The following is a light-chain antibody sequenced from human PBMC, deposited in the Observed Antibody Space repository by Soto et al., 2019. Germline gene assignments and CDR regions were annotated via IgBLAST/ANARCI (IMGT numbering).Light chain of an antibody. CDR3: QQRSNWPLA. J-gene: IGKJ4*01. V-gene: IGKV3-11*01. CDR2: DAS. CDR1: QSVSSY. Sequence: EIVLTQSPATLSLSPGERATLSCRASQSVSSYLAWYQQKPGQAPRLLIYDASNRAPGIPARFSGSGSGTDFTLIISSLEPEDFAVYYCQQRSNWPLAFGGGTKVEIK.